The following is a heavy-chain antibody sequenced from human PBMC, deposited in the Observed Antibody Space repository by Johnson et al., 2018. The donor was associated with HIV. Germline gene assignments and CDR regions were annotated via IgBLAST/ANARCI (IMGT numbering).Heavy chain of an antibody. J-gene: IGHJ3*02. CDR1: GFTFDDYG. V-gene: IGHV3-23*04. Sequence: EQLVESGGGVVRPGGSLRLSCAASGFTFDDYGMSWVRQAPGKGLEWVSGISGSGGSTYYADSVKGRFTISRDNSKNTLYLQMNSLRAEDTAVYYCARAGARPFDIWGQGTMVTVSS. CDR2: ISGSGGST. D-gene: IGHD1-14*01. CDR3: ARAGARPFDI.